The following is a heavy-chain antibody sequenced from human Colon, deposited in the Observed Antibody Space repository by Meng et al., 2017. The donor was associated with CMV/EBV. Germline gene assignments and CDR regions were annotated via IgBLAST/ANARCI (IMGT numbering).Heavy chain of an antibody. CDR2: IYSDGTT. CDR1: GFIVNDAY. J-gene: IGHJ5*02. CDR3: AKAHNTYDNWFDP. D-gene: IGHD3-9*01. Sequence: VQLVESGGGFMQPGGSLVFSCPASGFIVNDAYMNWVRQAPGKGLEWVSVIYSDGTTHYADSVKGRFTISRDTSKNTVYLQMSSLRVDDTAVYYCAKAHNTYDNWFDPWGQGTLVTVSS. V-gene: IGHV3-53*01.